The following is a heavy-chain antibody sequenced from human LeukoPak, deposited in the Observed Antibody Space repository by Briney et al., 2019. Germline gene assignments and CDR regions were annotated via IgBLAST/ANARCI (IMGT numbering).Heavy chain of an antibody. V-gene: IGHV3-23*01. CDR3: AARKVRGVWFYLDY. D-gene: IGHD3-10*01. J-gene: IGHJ4*02. CDR1: GFTVSAYA. CDR2: IYDDNT. Sequence: GGSLRLSCAASGFTVSAYAMAWVRQAPGKGLEWVSTIYDDNTYYADSVKGRFAISTDNSKNTLYLQMNSLRVEDTAVYFCAARKVRGVWFYLDYWGQGTLVAVSS.